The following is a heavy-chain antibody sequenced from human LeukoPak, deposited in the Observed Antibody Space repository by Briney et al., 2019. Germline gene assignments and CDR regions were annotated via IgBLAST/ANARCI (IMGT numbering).Heavy chain of an antibody. D-gene: IGHD6-13*01. V-gene: IGHV3-7*01. CDR1: DFTFTTHW. CDR3: ARADEEGYGRQQPPGSAFDI. Sequence: PGGSLRFSCAASDFTFTTHWMSWVRQAPGKGLEWVANIKPDGSEKYYVDSVKGRFTISRDNAKNSLYLQMNSLRAEDTARYYCARADEEGYGRQQPPGSAFDIWGQGTMVTVSS. CDR2: IKPDGSEK. J-gene: IGHJ3*02.